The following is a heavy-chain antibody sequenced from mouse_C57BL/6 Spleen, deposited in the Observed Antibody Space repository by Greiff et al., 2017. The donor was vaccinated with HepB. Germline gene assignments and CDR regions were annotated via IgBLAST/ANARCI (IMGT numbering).Heavy chain of an antibody. J-gene: IGHJ3*01. Sequence: EVKLQESGPGLVKPSQSLSLTCSVTGYSITSGYYWNWIRQFPGNKLEWMGYISYDGSNKYNPSLKNRISITRDTSKNQFFLKLNSVTTEDTATYYCARDYYGSSYGAYWGQGTLVTVSA. CDR1: GYSITSGYY. CDR3: ARDYYGSSYGAY. D-gene: IGHD1-1*01. V-gene: IGHV3-6*01. CDR2: ISYDGSN.